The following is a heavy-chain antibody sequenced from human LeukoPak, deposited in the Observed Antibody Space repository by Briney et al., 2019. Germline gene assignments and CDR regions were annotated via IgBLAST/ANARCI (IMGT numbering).Heavy chain of an antibody. CDR2: ISGSGSST. Sequence: PGGSLRLSCVASGFSFSTYVMSWVRQAPGKGLEWVSAISGSGSSTYYADSVKGRFTITRDNSKNTLYLQLNSLRDEHTAVYCCARDPIWERFFDCWGQGTLVTVSS. V-gene: IGHV3-23*01. J-gene: IGHJ4*02. CDR3: ARDPIWERFFDC. D-gene: IGHD1-1*01. CDR1: GFSFSTYV.